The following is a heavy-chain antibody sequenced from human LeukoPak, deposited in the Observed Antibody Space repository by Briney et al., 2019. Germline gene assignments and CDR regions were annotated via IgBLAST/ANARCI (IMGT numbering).Heavy chain of an antibody. CDR3: AARFYDILTGNYYYGMDV. J-gene: IGHJ6*04. D-gene: IGHD3-9*01. Sequence: SVKVSCKASGGTFSSYAISWVRQAPGQGLEWMGGIFPIFGTANYAQKFQGRVTITADKSTSTAYMELSSLGSEDTAVYYCAARFYDILTGNYYYGMDVWGKGTTVTVSS. V-gene: IGHV1-69*06. CDR2: IFPIFGTA. CDR1: GGTFSSYA.